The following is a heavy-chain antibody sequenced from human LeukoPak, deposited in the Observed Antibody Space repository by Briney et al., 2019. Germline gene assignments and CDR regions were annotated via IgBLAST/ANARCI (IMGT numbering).Heavy chain of an antibody. CDR3: ARDSPPSDYGMDV. Sequence: SETLSFTCTVSGGSISGYYWSWMRRPPEKGLEWIGYIYYSRITNYNPFLKTRVTMSVDTSKNQFSLKLSSVTAVDTAVYYCARDSPPSDYGMDVWGQGTTVTVSS. J-gene: IGHJ6*02. V-gene: IGHV4-59*12. CDR1: GGSISGYY. CDR2: IYYSRIT.